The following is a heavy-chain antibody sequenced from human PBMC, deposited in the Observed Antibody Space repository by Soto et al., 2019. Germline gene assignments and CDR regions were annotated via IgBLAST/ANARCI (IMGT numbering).Heavy chain of an antibody. V-gene: IGHV4-34*01. CDR2: INHSGST. CDR3: ARGELLEWLLDY. Sequence: SETLSLTCAVYGGSFSGYYWSWIRQPPGKGLEWIGEINHSGSTNYNPSLKSRVTISVDTSKNQFSLKLSSVTAADTAVYYCARGELLEWLLDYWGQGTLVTVSS. D-gene: IGHD3-3*01. J-gene: IGHJ4*02. CDR1: GGSFSGYY.